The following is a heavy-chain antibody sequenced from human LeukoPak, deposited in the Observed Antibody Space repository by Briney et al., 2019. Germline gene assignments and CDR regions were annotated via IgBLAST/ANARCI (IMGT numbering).Heavy chain of an antibody. Sequence: GGSLRLSCAASGFTVSSNYMSWVRQAPGKGLEWVSFIYSDGSTYYADSVKGRFTISRDNSKNTLYLQMNSLRAEDTAVYYCARDQCSGGSCYSAYWGQGTLVTVP. J-gene: IGHJ4*02. CDR3: ARDQCSGGSCYSAY. CDR1: GFTVSSNY. V-gene: IGHV3-53*01. CDR2: IYSDGST. D-gene: IGHD2-15*01.